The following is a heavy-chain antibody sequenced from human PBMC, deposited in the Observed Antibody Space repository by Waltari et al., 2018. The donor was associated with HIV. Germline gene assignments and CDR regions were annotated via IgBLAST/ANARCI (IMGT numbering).Heavy chain of an antibody. V-gene: IGHV1-18*04. CDR1: GYPFTQYG. Sequence: QVQLVQSGTEVKKPGASVKVSCKASGYPFTQYGISWVRQAPGQGLEWMGWTSTYNLNTNYAQKFQGRITLTRDTSTSTVYMELMSLTSDDTAVYYCAREGLCRGGSCYSGAVDIWGQGTLVTVSS. CDR2: TSTYNLNT. CDR3: AREGLCRGGSCYSGAVDI. D-gene: IGHD2-15*01. J-gene: IGHJ3*02.